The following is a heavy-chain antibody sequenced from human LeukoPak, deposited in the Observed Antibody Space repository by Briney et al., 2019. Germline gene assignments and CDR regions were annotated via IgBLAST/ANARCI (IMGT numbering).Heavy chain of an antibody. CDR3: AELGITMIGGV. CDR1: GFIFSTYN. V-gene: IGHV3-48*04. D-gene: IGHD3-10*02. CDR2: ISSSGSTI. J-gene: IGHJ6*04. Sequence: GGSLRLPCAASGFIFSTYNMDWVRQAPGKGLEWVSYISSSGSTIYYADSVKGRFTISRDNAKNSLYLQMNSLRAEDTAVYYCAELGITMIGGVWGKGTTVTISS.